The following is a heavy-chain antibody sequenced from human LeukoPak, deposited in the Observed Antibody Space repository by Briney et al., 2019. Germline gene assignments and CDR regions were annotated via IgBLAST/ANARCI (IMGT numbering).Heavy chain of an antibody. CDR2: INPSGGST. Sequence: ASSLDSFRACGGTFTSYYLHCGRQPPGQGVEWLGIINPSGGSTSYAQKFQGRVTMTRDTYTSTVYMELSSLRSEDTAVYYCARDMLVPAAPQINWFDPWGQGTLVTVSS. V-gene: IGHV1-46*01. D-gene: IGHD2-2*01. J-gene: IGHJ5*02. CDR3: ARDMLVPAAPQINWFDP. CDR1: GGTFTSYY.